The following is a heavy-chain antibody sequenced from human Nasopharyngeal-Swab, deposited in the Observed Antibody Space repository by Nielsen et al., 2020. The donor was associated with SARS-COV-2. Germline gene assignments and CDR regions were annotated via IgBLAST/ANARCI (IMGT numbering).Heavy chain of an antibody. CDR3: AKDRIGYCTKGVCYKSGMDV. V-gene: IGHV3-23*01. CDR1: GLTFSSYG. Sequence: GGSLRLSCAASGLTFSSYGMSWVRQAPGKGLEWVSIIRNGGGSKYYADSVKGRFTVSRDNSKNTLYLQMDSLRAEDTAVYYCAKDRIGYCTKGVCYKSGMDVWGQGTTVTVSS. J-gene: IGHJ6*02. CDR2: IRNGGGSK. D-gene: IGHD2-8*01.